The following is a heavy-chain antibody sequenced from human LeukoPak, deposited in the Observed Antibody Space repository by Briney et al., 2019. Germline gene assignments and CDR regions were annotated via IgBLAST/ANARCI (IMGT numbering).Heavy chain of an antibody. Sequence: GGSLRPSCAASGFTFSSYSMNWVRQAPGKGLEWVSSISSSSYIYYADSVKGRFTISRDNAKNSLYLQMNSLRAEDTAVYYCESYSSGWYYFDYWGQGTLVTVSS. J-gene: IGHJ4*02. D-gene: IGHD6-19*01. CDR3: ESYSSGWYYFDY. CDR2: ISSSSYI. CDR1: GFTFSSYS. V-gene: IGHV3-21*01.